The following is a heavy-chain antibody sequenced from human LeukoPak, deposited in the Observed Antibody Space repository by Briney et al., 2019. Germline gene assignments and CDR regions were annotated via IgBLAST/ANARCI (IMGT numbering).Heavy chain of an antibody. D-gene: IGHD3-9*01. CDR3: ARGLRGSLDIFTCHYCGLGLYY. J-gene: IGHJ4*02. V-gene: IGHV3-30*01. CDR1: GFTLRSYA. Sequence: GGSLRLSCAASGFTLRSYAMHWVRQAPGRGLEWVAVISYDGSNKNYADSVKGRFTISRDISKNTLYLEMNSLRDDDTAVYYCARGLRGSLDIFTCHYCGLGLYYLGQGTLVTVSS. CDR2: ISYDGSNK.